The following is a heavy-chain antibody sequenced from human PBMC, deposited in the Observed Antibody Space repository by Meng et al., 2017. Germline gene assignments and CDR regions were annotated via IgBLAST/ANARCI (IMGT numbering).Heavy chain of an antibody. CDR2: IYHSGST. D-gene: IGHD4-17*01. CDR1: GGSISSSNW. V-gene: IGHV4-4*02. CDR3: ARVTVTTGSLYYYGMDV. J-gene: IGHJ6*02. Sequence: SETLSLTCAVSGGSISSSNWWSWVRQPPGKGLEWIGEIYHSGSTNYNPSLKGRVTISVDKSKNQFSLKLSSVTAADTAVYYCARVTVTTGSLYYYGMDVWGQGTTVTVSS.